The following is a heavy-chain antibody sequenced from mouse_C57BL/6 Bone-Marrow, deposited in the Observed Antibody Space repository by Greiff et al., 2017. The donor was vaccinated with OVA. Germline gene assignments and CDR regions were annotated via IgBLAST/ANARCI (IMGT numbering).Heavy chain of an antibody. CDR3: ASMYYGPLAY. CDR1: GFTFSDYG. Sequence: EVQVVESGGGLVKPGGSLKLSCAASGFTFSDYGMHWVRQAPEQGLEWVAYISSGSSTIYYADTVKGRFTISRDNAKNTLFLQMTSLRSEDTAMYYCASMYYGPLAYWGQGTLVTVSA. D-gene: IGHD1-1*01. CDR2: ISSGSSTI. V-gene: IGHV5-17*01. J-gene: IGHJ3*01.